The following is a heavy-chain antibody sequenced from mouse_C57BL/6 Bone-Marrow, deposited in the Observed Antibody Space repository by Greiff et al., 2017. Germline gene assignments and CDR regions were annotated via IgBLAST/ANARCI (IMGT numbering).Heavy chain of an antibody. D-gene: IGHD4-1*01. V-gene: IGHV1-15*01. CDR3: TRSGGTVDY. Sequence: VQPQQSGAELVRPGASVTLSCKASGYTFTDYEMHWVKQTPVHGLEWIGAIDPETGGTAYNQKFKGKAILTADKSSSTAYMELRSLTSEDSAVYYCTRSGGTVDYWGQGTTLTVSS. CDR2: IDPETGGT. CDR1: GYTFTDYE. J-gene: IGHJ2*01.